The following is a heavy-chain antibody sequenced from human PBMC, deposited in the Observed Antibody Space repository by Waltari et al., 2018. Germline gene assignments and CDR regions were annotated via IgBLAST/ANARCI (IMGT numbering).Heavy chain of an antibody. J-gene: IGHJ4*02. V-gene: IGHV4-34*01. Sequence: QVQLQQWGAGLLKPSETLSLTCAVYGGSFKAYYWTWIRQSPEKGLEWIGEIHHTGDPLYNPSLKSRVAILMDASKNQFSLSLKLVAAADTAIYYCASRIGGISPLTGWGQGTPVIVSA. CDR1: GGSFKAYY. CDR3: ASRIGGISPLTG. D-gene: IGHD1-26*01. CDR2: IHHTGDP.